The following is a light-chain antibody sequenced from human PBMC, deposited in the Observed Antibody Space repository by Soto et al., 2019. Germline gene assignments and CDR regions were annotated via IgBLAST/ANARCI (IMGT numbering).Light chain of an antibody. CDR3: QQRSNWPPWT. CDR2: GAS. Sequence: EIVLPQSPGTLSLSPGERATLSCRASQSVSSSYLAWYQQKPGQAPRLLIYGASSRATGIPDRFSGSGSGTDFTLTISRLEPEDFAVYYCQQRSNWPPWTFGQGTKVDIK. J-gene: IGKJ1*01. V-gene: IGKV3D-20*02. CDR1: QSVSSSY.